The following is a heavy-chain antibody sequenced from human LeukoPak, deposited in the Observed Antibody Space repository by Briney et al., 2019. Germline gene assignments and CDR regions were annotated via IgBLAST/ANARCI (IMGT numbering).Heavy chain of an antibody. V-gene: IGHV4-34*01. D-gene: IGHD3-3*01. Sequence: PSETLSLTCAVYGGSFSGYYWSWIRQPPGKGLEWIGEINHSGSTNYNPSLKSRVTISVDTSKNQFSLKLSSVTAADTAVYYCARRALGNYYDFWSGYTPYYFDYWGQGTLVTVSS. CDR2: INHSGST. CDR1: GGSFSGYY. J-gene: IGHJ4*02. CDR3: ARRALGNYYDFWSGYTPYYFDY.